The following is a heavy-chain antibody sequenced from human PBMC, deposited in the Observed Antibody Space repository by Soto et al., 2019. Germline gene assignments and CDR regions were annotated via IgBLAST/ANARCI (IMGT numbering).Heavy chain of an antibody. V-gene: IGHV3-72*01. J-gene: IGHJ4*02. D-gene: IGHD1-26*01. Sequence: EVQLVESGGGLVQPGGSLRLSCVVSGFTLSDHYIDWVRQAPGKGLEWVGRTKNKAQRYTTEYAASVKGRFTISRDDSENSVYLQMNSMKTEDTVVYYCVRWDSGNPENWGQGTLVTVSS. CDR1: GFTLSDHY. CDR3: VRWDSGNPEN. CDR2: TKNKAQRYTT.